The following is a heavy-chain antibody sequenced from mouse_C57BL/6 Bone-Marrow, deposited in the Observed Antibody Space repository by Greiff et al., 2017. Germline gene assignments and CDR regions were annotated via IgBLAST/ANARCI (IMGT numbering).Heavy chain of an antibody. D-gene: IGHD1-1*01. CDR3: APGGTTTGAY. CDR1: GYSFTSYY. V-gene: IGHV1-66*01. CDR2: IYPGSGNT. J-gene: IGHJ3*01. Sequence: QVQLQQSGPELVKPGASVKISCKASGYSFTSYYIHWVKQRPGQGLEWIGWIYPGSGNTKYNEKFKGKATLTADTSSSTAYMQVSSLTSEDSAVYYCAPGGTTTGAYWGQGTLVTVSA.